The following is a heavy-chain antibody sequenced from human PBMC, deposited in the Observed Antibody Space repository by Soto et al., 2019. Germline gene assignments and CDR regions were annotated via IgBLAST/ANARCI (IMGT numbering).Heavy chain of an antibody. V-gene: IGHV3-23*01. Sequence: EVQLLESGGGLVQPGGSLRLSCAASGFTFSTYAMSWVRQAPGKGLEWVSAVSGSGGSTYYADSVKGRFTISRDNSKNTLYLQMNSLRAEDTAVYYCAKPQSVTRSYYYYMDVWGKGTTVTVSS. CDR2: VSGSGGST. CDR1: GFTFSTYA. CDR3: AKPQSVTRSYYYYMDV. D-gene: IGHD4-4*01. J-gene: IGHJ6*03.